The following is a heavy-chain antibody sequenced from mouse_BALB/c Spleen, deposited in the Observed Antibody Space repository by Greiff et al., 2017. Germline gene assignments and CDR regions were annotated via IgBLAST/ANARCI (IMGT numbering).Heavy chain of an antibody. Sequence: DVKLVESGGGLVQPGGSLRLSCATSGFTFTDYYMSWVRQPPGKALEWLGFIRNKANGYTTEYSASVKGRFTISRDNSQSILYLQMNTLRAEDSATYYCARGRSLLAMDYWGQGTSVTVSS. V-gene: IGHV7-3*02. CDR2: IRNKANGYTT. CDR1: GFTFTDYY. CDR3: ARGRSLLAMDY. J-gene: IGHJ4*01.